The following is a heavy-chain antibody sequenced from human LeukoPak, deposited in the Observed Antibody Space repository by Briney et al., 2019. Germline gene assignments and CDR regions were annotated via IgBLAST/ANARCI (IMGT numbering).Heavy chain of an antibody. Sequence: PSETLSLTCAVSGYSIRSGYRWGWIRQPPGKGLEWIGYIHHSGTTDYNPSLKSRVIILVDTTKNQFSLKVGSLTAADTAVYYCARRLGVITRDAYDIWGQGTMVIVSS. D-gene: IGHD3-3*01. CDR1: GYSIRSGYR. J-gene: IGHJ3*02. CDR2: IHHSGTT. CDR3: ARRLGVITRDAYDI. V-gene: IGHV4-38-2*01.